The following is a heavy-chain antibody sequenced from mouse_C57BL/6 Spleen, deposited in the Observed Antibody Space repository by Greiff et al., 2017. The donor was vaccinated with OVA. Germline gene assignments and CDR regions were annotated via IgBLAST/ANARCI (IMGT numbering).Heavy chain of an antibody. Sequence: EVKLVESGPGLAKPSQTLSLTCSVTGYSITSDYWAWIRKFPRKKLEYMGYISYSGSTYYNPSLKSRISITLDTSKNQYYLQLNSVTTEDTATYYCTRYYGSRCDFDVWGTGTTVTVSS. CDR1: GYSITSDY. CDR2: ISYSGST. D-gene: IGHD1-1*01. J-gene: IGHJ1*03. CDR3: TRYYGSRCDFDV. V-gene: IGHV3-8*01.